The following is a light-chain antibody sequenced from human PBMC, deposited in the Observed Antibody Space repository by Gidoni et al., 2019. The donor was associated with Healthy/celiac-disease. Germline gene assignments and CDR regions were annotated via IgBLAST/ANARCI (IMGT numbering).Light chain of an antibody. Sequence: DIQLTQSPSFLSASVGDRVTITCWASQGISSYLAWYQQKPGKAPKLLIYAASTLQSGVPSRFSASGSGTEFTLTISSLQPEDFATYYCQQLNSYPLTFXPXTKVDIK. CDR2: AAS. J-gene: IGKJ3*01. CDR3: QQLNSYPLT. V-gene: IGKV1-9*01. CDR1: QGISSY.